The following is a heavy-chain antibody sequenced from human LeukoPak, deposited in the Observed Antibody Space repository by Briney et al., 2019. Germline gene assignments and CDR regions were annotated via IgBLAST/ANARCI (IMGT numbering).Heavy chain of an antibody. V-gene: IGHV3-23*01. CDR3: ARAREPLEFTYYFDF. CDR2: ISGSGGNT. Sequence: GGSLRLSCVASGFTFSSYAMSWVRQAPGKGLEWVSAISGSGGNTYYADSVKGRFTISRDNSKNTLYLQMNSLRAEDTAVYYCARAREPLEFTYYFDFWGQGTLVTVSS. J-gene: IGHJ4*02. CDR1: GFTFSSYA. D-gene: IGHD1-1*01.